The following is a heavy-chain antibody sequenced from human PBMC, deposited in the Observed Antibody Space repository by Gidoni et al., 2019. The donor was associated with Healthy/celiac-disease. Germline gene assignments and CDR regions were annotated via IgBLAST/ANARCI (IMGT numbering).Heavy chain of an antibody. J-gene: IGHJ6*02. CDR1: GGSISSGGYY. Sequence: QVQLQESGPGLVKPSQTLSLTCTVSGGSISSGGYYWSWIRQHPGKGLEWIGYIYYSGSTYYNPSLKSRVTISVDTSKNQFSLKLSSVTAADTAVYYCARACSSTSCYHYYYYGMDVWGQGTTVTVSS. CDR2: IYYSGST. CDR3: ARACSSTSCYHYYYYGMDV. D-gene: IGHD2-2*01. V-gene: IGHV4-31*03.